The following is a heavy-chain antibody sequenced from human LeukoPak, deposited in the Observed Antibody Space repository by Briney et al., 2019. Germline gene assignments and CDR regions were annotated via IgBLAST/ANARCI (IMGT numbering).Heavy chain of an antibody. D-gene: IGHD6-19*01. Sequence: SETLSLTCTVSGGSISSYYWSWIRQPAGKGLEWIGRIYTSGSTNYNPSLKSRATMSVDTSKNQFSLKLSSVTAADTAVYYCARDFQRDRMASLQRLAKGYYYMDVWGKGTTVTVSS. CDR2: IYTSGST. J-gene: IGHJ6*03. CDR3: ARDFQRDRMASLQRLAKGYYYMDV. V-gene: IGHV4-4*07. CDR1: GGSISSYY.